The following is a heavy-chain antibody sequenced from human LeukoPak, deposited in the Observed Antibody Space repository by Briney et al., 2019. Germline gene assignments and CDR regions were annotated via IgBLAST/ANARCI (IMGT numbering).Heavy chain of an antibody. CDR1: GFTFSSYS. Sequence: GGSLRLSCAASGFTFSSYSMNWVRQAPGKGLEWVSSISSSSSYIYYADSVKGRFTISRDNAKNSLYLQMNSLRAEDTAVYYCARDLGNGSYYGGRYYFDYWGQGTLVTVSS. CDR2: ISSSSSYI. CDR3: ARDLGNGSYYGGRYYFDY. J-gene: IGHJ4*02. V-gene: IGHV3-21*01. D-gene: IGHD1-26*01.